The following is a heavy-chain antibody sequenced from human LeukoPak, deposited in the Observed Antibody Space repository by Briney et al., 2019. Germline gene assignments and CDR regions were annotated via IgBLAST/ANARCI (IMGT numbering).Heavy chain of an antibody. CDR2: ISGSGGST. CDR1: GFTFSSYA. Sequence: GGSLRLSCAASGFTFSSYAMSWVRQAPGKGLEWVSAISGSGGSTYYADSVKGRFTISRDNSKNTLYLQMNSLRAEDTAIYYRXXXXXXXXXXVPAAITPYWGQGTLVTVSS. J-gene: IGHJ4*02. CDR3: XXXXXXXXXXVPAAITPY. D-gene: IGHD2-2*01. V-gene: IGHV3-23*01.